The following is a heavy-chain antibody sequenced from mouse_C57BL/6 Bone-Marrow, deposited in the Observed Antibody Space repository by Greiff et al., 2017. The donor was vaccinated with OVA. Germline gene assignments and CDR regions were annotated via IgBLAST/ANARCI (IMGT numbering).Heavy chain of an antibody. Sequence: EVQGVESGGGLVQPGGSLKLSCAASGFTFSDYYMYWVRQTPEKRLEWVAYISNGGGSTYYPDTVKGRFTISRDNAKNTLYLQMSRLKSEDTAMYYCARHGYYGSSPWFAYWGQGTLVTVSA. CDR2: ISNGGGST. CDR3: ARHGYYGSSPWFAY. D-gene: IGHD1-1*01. V-gene: IGHV5-12*01. J-gene: IGHJ3*01. CDR1: GFTFSDYY.